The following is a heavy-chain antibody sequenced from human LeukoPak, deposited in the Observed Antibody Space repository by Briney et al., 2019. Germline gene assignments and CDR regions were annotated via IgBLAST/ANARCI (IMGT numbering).Heavy chain of an antibody. CDR1: GFTFSSYS. CDR3: ARDSILEWLLPQYYYYYMDV. J-gene: IGHJ6*03. V-gene: IGHV3-21*01. Sequence: GGSLRLSCAASGFTFSSYSMNWVRQAPGKGLQWVSCISSSSSYIYYADSVKGRFTISRDNAKNSLYLQMNSLRAEDTAVYYCARDSILEWLLPQYYYYYMDVWGKGTTVTVSS. CDR2: ISSSSSYI. D-gene: IGHD3-3*01.